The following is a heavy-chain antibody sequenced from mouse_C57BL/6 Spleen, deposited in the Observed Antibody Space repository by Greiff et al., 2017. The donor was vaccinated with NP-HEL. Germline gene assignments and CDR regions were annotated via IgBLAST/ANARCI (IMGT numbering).Heavy chain of an antibody. J-gene: IGHJ1*03. D-gene: IGHD1-1*01. CDR2: ISSGSSTI. CDR1: GFTISDYG. CDR3: ARPYGSSRYFDV. Sequence: EVQLVESGGGLVKPGGSLKLSCAASGFTISDYGMHWVRQAPEKGLEWVAYISSGSSTIYYADTVKGRFTISRDNAKNTLFLQMTSLRSEDTAMYYCARPYGSSRYFDVWGTGTTGTVSS. V-gene: IGHV5-17*01.